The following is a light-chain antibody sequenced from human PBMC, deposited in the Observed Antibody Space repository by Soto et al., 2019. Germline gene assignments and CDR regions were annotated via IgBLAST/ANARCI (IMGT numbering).Light chain of an antibody. Sequence: QSVLTQPPSVSAAPGQKVTISCSGSSSNIGNNYVSWYQHLPGTAPKLLIYDNNERPSGIPDRFSGSKSGTSATLGITGLQTWDEADYYCGPWDTSLSAVVFGGGTKMAVL. CDR2: DNN. V-gene: IGLV1-51*01. CDR1: SSNIGNNY. CDR3: GPWDTSLSAVV. J-gene: IGLJ2*01.